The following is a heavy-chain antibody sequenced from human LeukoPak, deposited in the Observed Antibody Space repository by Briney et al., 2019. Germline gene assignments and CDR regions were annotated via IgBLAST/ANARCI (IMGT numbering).Heavy chain of an antibody. V-gene: IGHV1-46*01. D-gene: IGHD2-15*01. Sequence: ASVKVSCKASGYSFTSYYIHWVRQAPGQGLEWMGIINPSGGSTSYAQKFQGRVTMTRDMSTSTVYMELSSLRSEDTAVYYCAAVVADSPWDAFDIWGQGTMVTVSS. CDR3: AAVVADSPWDAFDI. CDR2: INPSGGST. J-gene: IGHJ3*02. CDR1: GYSFTSYY.